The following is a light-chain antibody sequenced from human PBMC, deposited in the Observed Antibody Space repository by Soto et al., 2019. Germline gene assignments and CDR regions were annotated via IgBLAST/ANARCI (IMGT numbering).Light chain of an antibody. CDR3: QQASSFPPT. J-gene: IGKJ3*01. Sequence: DIQMTQSPSSVSASVGDRVTITCRASQYIAGWLAWYQQKPGKAPKLLIFGASSLQSGVPSRFSGSGSGTDFTLTITSLQPEDFAIYYCQQASSFPPTFGPGTKVDI. CDR2: GAS. CDR1: QYIAGW. V-gene: IGKV1D-12*01.